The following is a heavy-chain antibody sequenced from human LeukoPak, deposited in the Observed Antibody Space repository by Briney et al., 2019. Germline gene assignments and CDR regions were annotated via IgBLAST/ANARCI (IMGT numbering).Heavy chain of an antibody. CDR1: GGSINSYH. CDR2: VYYNGNT. J-gene: IGHJ3*02. Sequence: PSETLSLTCTVSGGSINSYHWTWIRQPPWKGLEWIGYVYYNGNTNYNPSLRSRVTMSVDTAKNQVSLNLNSLTAADTAVYYCATGSNSATSDAFDIWGQGTMVTVSS. CDR3: ATGSNSATSDAFDI. V-gene: IGHV4-59*01. D-gene: IGHD2/OR15-2a*01.